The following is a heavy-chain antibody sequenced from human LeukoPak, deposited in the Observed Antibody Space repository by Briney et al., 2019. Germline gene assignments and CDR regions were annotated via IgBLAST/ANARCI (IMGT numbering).Heavy chain of an antibody. J-gene: IGHJ4*02. CDR3: ARRGSYGDYFDY. Sequence: SETLSLTCSVSGDSISSSSHYWGWLRQPPGKGLEWIGSIFFSGRTYYTPSPKSRVTMSLDTSKNQFSLRLTSVTAADTAVYYCARRGSYGDYFDYWGQGTLVTVSS. V-gene: IGHV4-39*07. D-gene: IGHD1-26*01. CDR2: IFFSGRT. CDR1: GDSISSSSHY.